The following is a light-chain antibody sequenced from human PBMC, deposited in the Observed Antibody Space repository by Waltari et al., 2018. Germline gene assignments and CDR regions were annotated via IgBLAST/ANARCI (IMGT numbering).Light chain of an antibody. J-gene: IGLJ1*01. CDR2: EIN. Sequence: HSALTQPASVSGSPGQSITISCTGSDNDGGRYKLVSWYQHHPGKAPKLILYEINKRPSGVSNRFSGSKSGNTASLTISGLQIEDEADYHCCSYAGSDTFHYVFGSGTQVTVL. CDR3: CSYAGSDTFHYV. CDR1: DNDGGRYKL. V-gene: IGLV2-23*02.